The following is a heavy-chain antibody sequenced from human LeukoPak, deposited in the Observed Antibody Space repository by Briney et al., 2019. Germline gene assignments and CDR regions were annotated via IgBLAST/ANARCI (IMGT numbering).Heavy chain of an antibody. V-gene: IGHV3-21*06. CDR2: ISESSSHT. CDR1: GSTFGGYS. Sequence: GGSLRLSCEASGSTFGGYSMNWVRQAPGKGLEWVSYISESSSHTYNADSVKGRFTISRDNAKNSLYLQMNSLRVEDTGIYYCARDRAVKARIGGMDVWGQGTTVIVSS. CDR3: ARDRAVKARIGGMDV. J-gene: IGHJ6*02. D-gene: IGHD4-4*01.